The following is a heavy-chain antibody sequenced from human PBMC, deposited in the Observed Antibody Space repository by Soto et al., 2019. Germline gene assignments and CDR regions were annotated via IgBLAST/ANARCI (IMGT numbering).Heavy chain of an antibody. D-gene: IGHD5-12*01. Sequence: VQLLESGGGSVQPGGSLRLSCAASGFTFSTYSMNWVRQAPGKGLEWVAVIWGDASHEYYADSVKGRFTISRDNSQDRVYLQMNSLRAEDTPVYYCVKDFLPDRGYDLDFWGQGTLVTVSS. CDR1: GFTFSTYS. CDR2: IWGDASHE. CDR3: VKDFLPDRGYDLDF. V-gene: IGHV3-33*03. J-gene: IGHJ4*02.